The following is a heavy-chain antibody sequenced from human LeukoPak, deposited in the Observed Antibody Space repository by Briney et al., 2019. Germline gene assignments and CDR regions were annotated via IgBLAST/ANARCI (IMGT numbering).Heavy chain of an antibody. CDR3: ASGGYCSSGSCYPNWFDP. CDR2: ISYSGST. V-gene: IGHV4-59*01. J-gene: IGHJ5*02. Sequence: SETLSLTCSVSGGSITSYYWSWIRQPPGKGLEWIGYISYSGSTNYNPSLKSRVSISIDTSKNQFSLKLSSVTAADTAVYYCASGGYCSSGSCYPNWFDPWGQGTLVTVSS. D-gene: IGHD2-15*01. CDR1: GGSITSYY.